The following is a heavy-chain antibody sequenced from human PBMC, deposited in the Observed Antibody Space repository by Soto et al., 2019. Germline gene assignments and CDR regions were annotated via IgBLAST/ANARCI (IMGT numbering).Heavy chain of an antibody. CDR1: GGSISSGGYY. V-gene: IGHV4-31*03. CDR3: ARGDLYCISTSCLFPRFDP. Sequence: QVQLQESGPGLVKPSQTLSLTCTVSGGSISSGGYYWSWIRQHPGKGLEWIRYIYYSGSTYYNPFLKSRVTISVDTSKNQFSLKLSSVTAADTAVYYCARGDLYCISTSCLFPRFDPWGQGTLVTVSS. CDR2: IYYSGST. J-gene: IGHJ5*02. D-gene: IGHD2-2*01.